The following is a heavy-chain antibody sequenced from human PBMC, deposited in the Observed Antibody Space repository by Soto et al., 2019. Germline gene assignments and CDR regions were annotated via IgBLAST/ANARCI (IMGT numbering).Heavy chain of an antibody. V-gene: IGHV1-18*01. CDR3: ARGRDGDY. CDR2: ISAHNGNT. D-gene: IGHD6-6*01. J-gene: IGHJ4*02. CDR1: GYAFTTYG. Sequence: QVHLVQSGAEVKKPGASVKVSCQASGYAFTTYGITWVRQAPGQGLEWMGWISAHNGNTNYAQKLQGRVTVTRDTSTLTAYMELRSLRSDDTAVYYCARGRDGDYWGQGALVTVSS.